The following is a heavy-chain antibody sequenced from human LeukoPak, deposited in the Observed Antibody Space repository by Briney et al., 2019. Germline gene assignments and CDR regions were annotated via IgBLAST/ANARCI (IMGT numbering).Heavy chain of an antibody. CDR1: GFTFSSYA. D-gene: IGHD3-3*01. CDR3: TKNQGDFRSGYLPPNNWFDP. V-gene: IGHV3-23*01. J-gene: IGHJ5*02. CDR2: ISGSGGST. Sequence: GGSLRLSCAASGFTFSSYAMSWVRQAPGKGLEWVSVISGSGGSTYYADSVKGRFTISRDTSRNTLYLQMNSLRAEDTAVYYCTKNQGDFRSGYLPPNNWFDPWGQGTLVTVSS.